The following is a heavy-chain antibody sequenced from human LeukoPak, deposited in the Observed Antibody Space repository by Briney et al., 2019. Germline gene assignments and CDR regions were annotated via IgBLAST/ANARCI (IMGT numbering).Heavy chain of an antibody. CDR2: ITGRGENT. J-gene: IGHJ4*02. CDR3: ARDPGSGYEEHFDY. V-gene: IGHV3-23*01. CDR1: GFTFSNYG. D-gene: IGHD5-12*01. Sequence: PGGSLRLSCAASGFTFSNYGMNWVRQAPGKGLEWVSGITGRGENTYYADSVKGRFTISRDNAKNSLYLQMNSLRAEDTAVYYCARDPGSGYEEHFDYWGQGTLVTVSS.